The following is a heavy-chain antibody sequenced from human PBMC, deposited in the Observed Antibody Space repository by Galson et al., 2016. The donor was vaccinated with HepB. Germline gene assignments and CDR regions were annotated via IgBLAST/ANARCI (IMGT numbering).Heavy chain of an antibody. D-gene: IGHD3-22*01. CDR1: GFTFSSYW. J-gene: IGHJ2*01. CDR3: AKDYSQYYYDSSGHYVYFDL. V-gene: IGHV3-74*01. CDR2: IKSDGGDT. Sequence: SLRLSCAASGFTFSSYWMHWVRQAPGKGLVWVSRIKSDGGDTIYADSVKGRFTISRDNSKNTLYLQMNSLRAEDTAVYYCAKDYSQYYYDSSGHYVYFDLWGRGTLVTVSS.